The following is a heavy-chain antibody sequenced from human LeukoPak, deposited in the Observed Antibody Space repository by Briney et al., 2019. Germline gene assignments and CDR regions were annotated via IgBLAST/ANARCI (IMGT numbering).Heavy chain of an antibody. Sequence: SETLSLTCAVYGGSFSGYYWSWIRQPPGKGLEWIGEINHSGSTNYNPSLKSRVTISVDTSKNQFSLKLSSVTAADTAVYYCARAQTGDPYYYYYMDVWGKGTTVTVSS. V-gene: IGHV4-34*01. CDR3: ARAQTGDPYYYYYMDV. J-gene: IGHJ6*03. D-gene: IGHD1-1*01. CDR2: INHSGST. CDR1: GGSFSGYY.